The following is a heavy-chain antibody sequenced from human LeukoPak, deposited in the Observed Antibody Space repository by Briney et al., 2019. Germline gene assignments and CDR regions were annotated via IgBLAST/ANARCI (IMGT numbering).Heavy chain of an antibody. Sequence: SESLSLTCTVSNGSISDSYWSWIRQTPGKGLEWIGYIYSSGSTNYNPSLKSRVTISIDTSKNQFSLKLSSVAATDTAVYYCARLGDSSGGGYFDLWGRGTLVTVSS. J-gene: IGHJ2*01. V-gene: IGHV4-4*08. CDR1: NGSISDSY. CDR3: ARLGDSSGGGYFDL. D-gene: IGHD3-10*01. CDR2: IYSSGST.